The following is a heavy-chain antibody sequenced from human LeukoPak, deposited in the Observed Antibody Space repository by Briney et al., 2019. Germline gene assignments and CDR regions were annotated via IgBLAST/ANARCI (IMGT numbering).Heavy chain of an antibody. Sequence: GGSLRLSCAASGFIFSTYGMHWVRQAPGKGLEWVAFIRSDGSDKYYADSVKGRFTISRDNSKNTLYLQMKSLRAEDTAVYYCAKAVVPVISQHYFDYWGQGTLVTVSS. J-gene: IGHJ4*02. D-gene: IGHD3-22*01. CDR2: IRSDGSDK. CDR1: GFIFSTYG. CDR3: AKAVVPVISQHYFDY. V-gene: IGHV3-30*02.